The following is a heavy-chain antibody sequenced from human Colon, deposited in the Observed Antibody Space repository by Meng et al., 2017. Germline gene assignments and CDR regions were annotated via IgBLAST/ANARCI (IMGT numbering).Heavy chain of an antibody. Sequence: GKRQGSGPGLVKPSGTLSLTCAVSGDSISSGNGWTWVRQPPGKGLEWIGEIYPSGRTSSNPSLQGRVTILLDKSKNQFSLELNSVTAADTAIYFRARKRTSPGTLGFDYWGQGTLVTVSS. D-gene: IGHD6-13*01. J-gene: IGHJ4*02. CDR1: GDSISSGNG. CDR2: IYPSGRT. V-gene: IGHV4-4*02. CDR3: ARKRTSPGTLGFDY.